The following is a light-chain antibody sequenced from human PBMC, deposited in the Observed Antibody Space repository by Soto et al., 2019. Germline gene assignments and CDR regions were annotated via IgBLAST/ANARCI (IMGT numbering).Light chain of an antibody. Sequence: EIVLTQSPGTLSLSPGERAILSCRASRSISSDLAWYQQKAGQAPRLLIYAVSTRATGIPDRFSGSGSGTDFTLTISRLEPEDFAVYHCQQYVGSSRTFGQGTKVDIK. V-gene: IGKV3-20*01. J-gene: IGKJ1*01. CDR2: AVS. CDR1: RSISSD. CDR3: QQYVGSSRT.